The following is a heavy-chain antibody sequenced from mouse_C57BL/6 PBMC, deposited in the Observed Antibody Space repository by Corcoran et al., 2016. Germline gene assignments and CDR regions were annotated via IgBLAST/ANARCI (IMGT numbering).Heavy chain of an antibody. V-gene: IGHV9-3*01. J-gene: IGHJ1*03. CDR3: ARGTTVVATKNLDV. CDR1: GYTFTTYG. Sequence: QILLVESGPELKKPGETVKISCKASGYTFTTYGVSWVKQAPGKGLKWMGWINTYSGVPTYADDFKGRFAFSLETSASTAYLQINNLKNEDTATYFCARGTTVVATKNLDVWGTGTTVTVSS. D-gene: IGHD1-1*01. CDR2: INTYSGVP.